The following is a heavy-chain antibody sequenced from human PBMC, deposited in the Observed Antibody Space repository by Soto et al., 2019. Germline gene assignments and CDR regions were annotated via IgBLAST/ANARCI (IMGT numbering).Heavy chain of an antibody. CDR3: ARGYYDSSGPFDY. V-gene: IGHV1-18*01. CDR2: ISTYNGNT. Sequence: QVQLVQSGAEVKKPGDSVKVSCKASGYTLTSHGISWVRQAPGQGLEWMGWISTYNGNTKYAQKFQERVTMTADTSTNTAHVELRSLRSYDTAMYYCARGYYDSSGPFDYWGQGTLVTVSS. J-gene: IGHJ4*02. D-gene: IGHD3-22*01. CDR1: GYTLTSHG.